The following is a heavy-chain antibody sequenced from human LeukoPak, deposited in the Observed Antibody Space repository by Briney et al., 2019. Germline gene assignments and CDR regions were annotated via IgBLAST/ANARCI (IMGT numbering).Heavy chain of an antibody. CDR3: ARDGGGLGIDY. J-gene: IGHJ4*02. V-gene: IGHV3-21*01. Sequence: SVKGRFTISRDNAKNSLYLQMNSLRAEDTAVYYCARDGGGLGIDYWGQGTLVTVSS. D-gene: IGHD3-16*01.